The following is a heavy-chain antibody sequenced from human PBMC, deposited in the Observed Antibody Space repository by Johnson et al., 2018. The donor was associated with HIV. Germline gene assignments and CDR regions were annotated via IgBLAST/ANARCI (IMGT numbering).Heavy chain of an antibody. V-gene: IGHV3-NL1*01. J-gene: IGHJ3*01. CDR3: ARAYTYGAFDL. Sequence: QEQLVESGGGVVQPGRSLRLSCAASGFTFSSYGMHWVRQAPGKGLEWVSVIYSGANTFHADSVKGRFIISRDNSKNTLYLQMNSLRAEDTAVYFCARAYTYGAFDLWGQGTLVTVSS. D-gene: IGHD3-16*01. CDR2: IYSGANT. CDR1: GFTFSSYG.